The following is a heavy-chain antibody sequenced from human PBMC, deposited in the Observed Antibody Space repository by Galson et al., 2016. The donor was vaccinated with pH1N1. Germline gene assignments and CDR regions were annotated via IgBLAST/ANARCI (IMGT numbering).Heavy chain of an antibody. J-gene: IGHJ5*02. Sequence: QSGAEVKKPGESLKISCQGSGDSLTNHWIAWVRQMSGKGLEWMGIIYPGDSDTRYSPSFQGQVTISADKSINTAYLQWSSLKASNTAIYYCARVKNPNSNWNDWFYPWGQGTLVTVSS. CDR1: GDSLTNHW. CDR2: IYPGDSDT. D-gene: IGHD1-20*01. CDR3: ARVKNPNSNWNDWFYP. V-gene: IGHV5-51*03.